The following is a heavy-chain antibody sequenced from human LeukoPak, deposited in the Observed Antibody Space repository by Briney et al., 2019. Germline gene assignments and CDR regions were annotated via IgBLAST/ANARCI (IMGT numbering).Heavy chain of an antibody. Sequence: GGSLRLSCAASGFTFSSYAMSWVRQAPGKGLEWVSAISGSGGSTYYADSVKGRFTISRDNSKNTLYLQMNSLRAEDTAVYHCAKDQEYNSSSADYWGQGTLVTVSS. CDR3: AKDQEYNSSSADY. D-gene: IGHD6-6*01. CDR1: GFTFSSYA. J-gene: IGHJ4*02. V-gene: IGHV3-23*01. CDR2: ISGSGGST.